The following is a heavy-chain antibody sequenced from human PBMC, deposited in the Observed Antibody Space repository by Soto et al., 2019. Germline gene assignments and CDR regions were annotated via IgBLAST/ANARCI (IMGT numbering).Heavy chain of an antibody. J-gene: IGHJ4*02. CDR3: ARATGTLRSRNCDY. D-gene: IGHD1-1*01. CDR2: NYYSGNT. V-gene: IGHV4-31*03. CDR1: GGSISSSSYY. Sequence: SETLSLTCTVSGGSISSSSYYWTWIRQHPGKGLEWIGHNYYSGNTYYNPSLKSRVTISVDTSKNQFSLRLSSVTAADTAVYYCARATGTLRSRNCDYWGQGSLVTVSS.